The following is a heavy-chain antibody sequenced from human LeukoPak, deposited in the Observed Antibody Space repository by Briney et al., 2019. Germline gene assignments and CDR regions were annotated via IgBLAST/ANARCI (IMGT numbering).Heavy chain of an antibody. CDR2: IYYSGTN. CDR1: GGTISSSSYY. D-gene: IGHD3-3*01. Sequence: SETLPLTCTVSGGTISSSSYYWGWISQPPGKGLESIGSIYYSGTNYYHPSLKTRATTSVDTSKSQFSLRLTSVTAADTAVYYCARHVRFLEWLSSYYFDYWGQGTLVTVSS. V-gene: IGHV4-39*01. J-gene: IGHJ4*02. CDR3: ARHVRFLEWLSSYYFDY.